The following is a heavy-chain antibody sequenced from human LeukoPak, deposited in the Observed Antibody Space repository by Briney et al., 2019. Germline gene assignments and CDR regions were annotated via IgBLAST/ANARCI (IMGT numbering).Heavy chain of an antibody. CDR3: AADSSGWNYFDY. Sequence: SVKVSCKASGFTFTSSAMQWVRQARGQRLEWIGWIVVGSGNTSYAQKFQERVTITRDMSTSTAYMELSSLRSEDTAVYYCAADSSGWNYFDYWGQGTLVTVSS. D-gene: IGHD6-19*01. J-gene: IGHJ4*02. CDR2: IVVGSGNT. V-gene: IGHV1-58*02. CDR1: GFTFTSSA.